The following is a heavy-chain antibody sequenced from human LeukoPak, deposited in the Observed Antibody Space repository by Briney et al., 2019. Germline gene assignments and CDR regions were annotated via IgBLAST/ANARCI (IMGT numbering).Heavy chain of an antibody. V-gene: IGHV3-23*01. CDR3: ARDGSGSLKYYFDY. Sequence: GGSLRLSCAASGFTFSSYAMSWVRQAPGKGLEWVSAISGSGGSTYYADSVKGRFTISRDNSKNTLYLQMNSLRAEDTAVYYCARDGSGSLKYYFDYWGQGTLVTVSS. J-gene: IGHJ4*02. CDR2: ISGSGGST. D-gene: IGHD1-26*01. CDR1: GFTFSSYA.